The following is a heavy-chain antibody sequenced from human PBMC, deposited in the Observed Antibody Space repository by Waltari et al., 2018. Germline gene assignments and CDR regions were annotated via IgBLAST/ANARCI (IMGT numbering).Heavy chain of an antibody. CDR3: AREVFRFDY. CDR1: GYASTAYY. V-gene: IGHV1-2*02. Sequence: QVQLVQSGAEEKKTGASVKLACEAYGYASTAYYFHWVRQAPGRGLEWMGYVDPHNGGISYAQRFQGRVTMTRDTSISTVYMELSGLTSDDTAVYYCAREVFRFDYWGQGALVTVSS. CDR2: VDPHNGGI. J-gene: IGHJ4*02.